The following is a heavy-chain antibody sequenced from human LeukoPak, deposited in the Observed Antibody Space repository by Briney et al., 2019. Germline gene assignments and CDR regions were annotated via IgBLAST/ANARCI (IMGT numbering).Heavy chain of an antibody. J-gene: IGHJ4*02. CDR3: AKGWAVVVPPAYDY. V-gene: IGHV3-30*18. D-gene: IGHD2-2*01. Sequence: GGSLRLSCAASGFTFSSYGMHWVRQAPGKGLEGVAVISYDGSNKYYADSVTGRFTISRDTSKNTLYLQMNSLRAEDTAVYYCAKGWAVVVPPAYDYWGQGTLVTVSS. CDR1: GFTFSSYG. CDR2: ISYDGSNK.